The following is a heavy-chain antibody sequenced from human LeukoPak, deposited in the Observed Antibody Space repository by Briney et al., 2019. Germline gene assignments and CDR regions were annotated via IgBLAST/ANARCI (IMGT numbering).Heavy chain of an antibody. Sequence: PGGSLRLSCAASGFTFSSYSMNWVRQAPGKGLEWVSSISSSSSYIYYADSVKGRFTISRDNAKNSLYLQMNSLRAEDTAVYYCARVFRDYVEAFDIWGRGTMVTVSS. J-gene: IGHJ3*02. V-gene: IGHV3-21*01. CDR1: GFTFSSYS. CDR2: ISSSSSYI. D-gene: IGHD3-10*02. CDR3: ARVFRDYVEAFDI.